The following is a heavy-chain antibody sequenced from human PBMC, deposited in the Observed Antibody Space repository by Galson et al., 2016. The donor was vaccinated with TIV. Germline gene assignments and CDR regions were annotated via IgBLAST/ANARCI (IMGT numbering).Heavy chain of an antibody. Sequence: SCKASGYIFTNYSFHWVRQAPGQGLEWMGVIDPSSGGTTYAQKFQARLIMTRDTSTTTVYMDLSSLKSGDTAVYYCTRDLGRLRDYWGQGTRVTVSS. CDR1: GYIFTNYS. D-gene: IGHD1-26*01. V-gene: IGHV1-46*01. CDR2: IDPSSGGT. CDR3: TRDLGRLRDY. J-gene: IGHJ4*02.